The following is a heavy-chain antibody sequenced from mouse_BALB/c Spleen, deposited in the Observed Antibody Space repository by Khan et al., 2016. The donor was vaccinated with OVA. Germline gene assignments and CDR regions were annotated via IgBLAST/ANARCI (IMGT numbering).Heavy chain of an antibody. CDR1: GFSLTTYG. J-gene: IGHJ3*01. CDR2: IWSGGST. CDR3: ARNYDYDGGLAY. Sequence: QVQLKESGPGLVQPSQSLSITCTASGFSLTTYGVHWVLQSPGKGLEWLGVIWSGGSTDYYAPFMSKLSISKNRSKSQVFVKMTSRQVNDKDIDYYARNYDYDGGLAYWGQGTLVTVSA. V-gene: IGHV2-2*02. D-gene: IGHD2-4*01.